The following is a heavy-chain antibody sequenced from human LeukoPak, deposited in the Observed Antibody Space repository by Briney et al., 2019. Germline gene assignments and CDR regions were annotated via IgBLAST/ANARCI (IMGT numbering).Heavy chain of an antibody. J-gene: IGHJ4*02. Sequence: SETLSLTCTVSGGSISSSSYYWGWIRQPPGKGLEWIGSIYYSGSTNYNPSLKSRVTMSVDTSKNQFSLKLSSVTAADTAVYYCARVYGDGVDYWGQGTLVTVSS. V-gene: IGHV4-39*07. CDR1: GGSISSSSYY. CDR2: IYYSGST. CDR3: ARVYGDGVDY. D-gene: IGHD4-17*01.